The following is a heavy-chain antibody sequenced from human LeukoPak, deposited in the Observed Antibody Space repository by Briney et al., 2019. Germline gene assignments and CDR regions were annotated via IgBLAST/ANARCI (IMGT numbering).Heavy chain of an antibody. CDR3: ARDGDTVLTRGYYYYMDV. Sequence: GGSLRLSCAASGFTFSSYSMNWVRQAPGKGPEWISSITSSSSYIYYADSVKGRFTISRDNARNSLYLQMNSLRAEDTALYYCARDGDTVLTRGYYYYMDVWGKGTTVTVSS. D-gene: IGHD4-23*01. CDR2: ITSSSSYI. CDR1: GFTFSSYS. V-gene: IGHV3-21*01. J-gene: IGHJ6*03.